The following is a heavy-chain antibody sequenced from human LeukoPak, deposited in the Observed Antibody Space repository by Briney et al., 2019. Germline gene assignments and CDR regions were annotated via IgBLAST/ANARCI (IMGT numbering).Heavy chain of an antibody. J-gene: IGHJ6*02. CDR1: GGSISSYY. CDR2: IYYSGST. CDR3: ARDLRKKIAAAGTSYYYYYGMDV. D-gene: IGHD6-13*01. V-gene: IGHV4-59*01. Sequence: SETPSLTCTVSGGSISSYYWSWIRQPPGKGLEWIGYIYYSGSTNYNPSLKSRVTISVDTSKNQFSLKLSSVTAADTAVYYCARDLRKKIAAAGTSYYYYYGMDVWGQGTTVTVSS.